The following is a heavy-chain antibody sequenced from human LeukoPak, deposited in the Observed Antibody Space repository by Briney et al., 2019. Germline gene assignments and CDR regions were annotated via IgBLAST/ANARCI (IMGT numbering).Heavy chain of an antibody. CDR1: GYSFTTYW. V-gene: IGHV5-51*01. D-gene: IGHD2-21*02. CDR3: ARELLPYCGGDCPFDY. CDR2: IYPDDSDT. J-gene: IGHJ4*02. Sequence: GESLKISCKASGYSFTTYWIGWVRQMPGKGLEWMGIIYPDDSDTRYSPSFQGQVTISADKSISTAYLQWSSLKASDTAMYYCARELLPYCGGDCPFDYWGQGTLVTVSS.